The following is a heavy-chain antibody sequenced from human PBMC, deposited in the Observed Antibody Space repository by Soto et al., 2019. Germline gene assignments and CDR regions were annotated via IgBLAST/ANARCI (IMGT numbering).Heavy chain of an antibody. V-gene: IGHV4-61*01. CDR2: IYYSGST. Sequence: SETLSLTCTVSGGSVSRGSYYWSWIRQPPGKGLEWIGYIYYSGSTNYNPSLKSRVTISVDTSKNQFSLKLSSVTAADTAVYYCAQGRDGYNDDAFDIWGQGTMVTVSS. CDR3: AQGRDGYNDDAFDI. D-gene: IGHD5-12*01. J-gene: IGHJ3*02. CDR1: GGSVSRGSYY.